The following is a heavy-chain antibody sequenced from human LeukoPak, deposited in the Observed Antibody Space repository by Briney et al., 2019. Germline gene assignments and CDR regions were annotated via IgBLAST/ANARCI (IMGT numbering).Heavy chain of an antibody. CDR3: AKGWLRSSGGFNI. D-gene: IGHD5-12*01. CDR1: GFTFSSYA. J-gene: IGHJ3*02. CDR2: IGVSGTNT. Sequence: QSGGSLRLSCAASGFTFSSYAMNWVRQAPGKGLEWVSVIGVSGTNTYYADSVKGRFTISRDNSKDTLYLQMNSLRADDTAVYYCAKGWLRSSGGFNIWGQGTMVTVSS. V-gene: IGHV3-23*01.